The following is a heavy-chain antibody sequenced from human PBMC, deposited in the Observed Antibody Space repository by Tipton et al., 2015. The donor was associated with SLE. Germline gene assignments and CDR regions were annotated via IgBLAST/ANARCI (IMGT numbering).Heavy chain of an antibody. V-gene: IGHV4-59*01. J-gene: IGHJ4*02. Sequence: TLSLTCAVYGGSFSGYYWSWIRQPPGEGLEWIGYIYYSGSTNYNPSRKSRVTISVDTSNNQFSLRLSSVTAADTAVYYCASAQWDANIYFDYWGQGTLVTVSS. CDR3: ASAQWDANIYFDY. CDR2: IYYSGST. D-gene: IGHD1-26*01. CDR1: GGSFSGYY.